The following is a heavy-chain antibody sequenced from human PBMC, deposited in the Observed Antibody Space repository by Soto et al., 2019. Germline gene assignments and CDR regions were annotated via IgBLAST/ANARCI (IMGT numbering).Heavy chain of an antibody. CDR1: GGTFSSYA. D-gene: IGHD5-18*01. CDR3: ERDDVDTGMPYGMDV. Sequence: QVQLVQSGAEVKKPGSSVKVSCKASGGTFSSYAISWVRQAPGQGLEWMGGIIPIFGTANYAQKFQGRVTITADEATSTAYMELSSLRSEDTAVYYCERDDVDTGMPYGMDVWGQGTTVTVSS. CDR2: IIPIFGTA. V-gene: IGHV1-69*12. J-gene: IGHJ6*02.